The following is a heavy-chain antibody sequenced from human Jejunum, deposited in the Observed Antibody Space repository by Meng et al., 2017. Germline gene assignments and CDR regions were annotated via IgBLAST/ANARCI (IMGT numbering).Heavy chain of an antibody. CDR2: ISGNNGKT. J-gene: IGHJ4*02. D-gene: IGHD2-15*01. CDR3: VLAVLHLLPSFVS. CDR1: GYFFTSFG. Sequence: QGEVVKAEEGVKKLGASGKVSCQSSGYFFTSFGIRWVGQAPGQGVEWMGWISGNNGKTNYAQTFPVRVILSTETSSITSSMVLCGLTSVYSSLSYCVLAVLHLLPSFVSWGQGTLVTVSS. V-gene: IGHV1-18*01.